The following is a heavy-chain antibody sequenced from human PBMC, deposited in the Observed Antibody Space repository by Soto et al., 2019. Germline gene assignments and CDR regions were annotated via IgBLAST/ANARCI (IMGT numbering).Heavy chain of an antibody. CDR1: RFTFTSSA. J-gene: IGHJ6*02. CDR3: AAADGSGSRFYYYYYGMDV. D-gene: IGHD3-10*01. CDR2: VVVGSGNT. V-gene: IGHV1-58*01. Sequence: GASVKVSCKASRFTFTSSAVQWVRQARGQRLEWIGWVVVGSGNTNYAQKFQERVTITRDMSTSTAYMELSSLRSEDTAVYYCAAADGSGSRFYYYYYGMDVWGQGTTVTVSS.